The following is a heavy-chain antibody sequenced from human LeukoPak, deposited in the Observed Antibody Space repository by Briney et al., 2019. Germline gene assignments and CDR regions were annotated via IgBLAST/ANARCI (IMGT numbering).Heavy chain of an antibody. CDR3: AREIESSDEWLFQYYYHYYMDV. Sequence: GGSLRLSCAASGITFSNYWMSWVRQAPGKGLEWVANIKQDGSKKNYVDSVKGRFTISRDNAKNSLYLQMNSLRAEDTAVYYCAREIESSDEWLFQYYYHYYMDVWGKGTTVTVSS. D-gene: IGHD3-3*01. J-gene: IGHJ6*03. CDR1: GITFSNYW. V-gene: IGHV3-7*01. CDR2: IKQDGSKK.